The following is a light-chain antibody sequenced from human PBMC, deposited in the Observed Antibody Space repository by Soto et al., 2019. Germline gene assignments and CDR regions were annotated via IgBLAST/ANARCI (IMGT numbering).Light chain of an antibody. V-gene: IGLV3-1*01. CDR2: QDS. J-gene: IGLJ2*01. CDR1: TLGDKY. CDR3: QSWDSSHVV. Sequence: SYELTQPPSVSVSPGQTASITCSGGTLGDKYACLYQQKPGQSPVLVIYQDSKRPSVIPERFSGSYSGNTATLTICGTPAMDEADYYCQSWDSSHVVFGGGTQLTVL.